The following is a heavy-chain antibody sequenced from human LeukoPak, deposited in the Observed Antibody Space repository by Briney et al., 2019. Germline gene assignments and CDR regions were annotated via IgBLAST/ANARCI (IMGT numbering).Heavy chain of an antibody. J-gene: IGHJ6*03. V-gene: IGHV3-11*01. Sequence: GGSLRLSCAASRFTFSDYYMSWIRQAPGKGLEWVSYISSSGSTIYYADSVKGRFTISRDNAKNSLYLQMNSLRAEDTGVYYCARVEYGSGRGYYYYFMDVWGKGTTVTVSS. D-gene: IGHD3-10*01. CDR3: ARVEYGSGRGYYYYFMDV. CDR2: ISSSGSTI. CDR1: RFTFSDYY.